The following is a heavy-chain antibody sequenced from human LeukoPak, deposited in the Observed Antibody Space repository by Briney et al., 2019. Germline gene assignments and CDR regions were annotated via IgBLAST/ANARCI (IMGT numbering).Heavy chain of an antibody. D-gene: IGHD6-13*01. J-gene: IGHJ4*02. CDR3: ARWVAASSIDY. V-gene: IGHV4-59*08. Sequence: SETLSPSCTVSGGSISSYYWSWIRQPPGKGLEWIGYIYYRGSTNYNASLKSRVTISVDTSKNQFSLKLRSVTAADTAVYYCARWVAASSIDYWGQGPLVTVSS. CDR1: GGSISSYY. CDR2: IYYRGST.